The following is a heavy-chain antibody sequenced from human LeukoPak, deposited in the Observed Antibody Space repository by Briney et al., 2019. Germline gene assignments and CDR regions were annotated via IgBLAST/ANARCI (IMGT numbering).Heavy chain of an antibody. V-gene: IGHV1-46*01. CDR2: INPSGGST. CDR1: GYTFTSYY. CDR3: ARPYCSSTSCQRPFDY. Sequence: ASVKFSCKASGYTFTSYYMHWVRQAPGQGLEWMGIINPSGGSTSYAQKFQGRVTMTRDTSTSTVYMELSSLRSEDTAVYYCARPYCSSTSCQRPFDYWGQGTLVTVSS. D-gene: IGHD2-2*01. J-gene: IGHJ4*02.